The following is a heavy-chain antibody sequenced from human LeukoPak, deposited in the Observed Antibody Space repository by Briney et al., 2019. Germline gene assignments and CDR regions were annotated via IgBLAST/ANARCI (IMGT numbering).Heavy chain of an antibody. Sequence: ASVKVSCKVSGYTLTELSMHWVRQAPGQGLEWMGWLDPYSGGTNYAQNFQGRVTMTRDTSISTASMELSRLISDDTAVYYCARGAGTSWFDYWGQGTLVTVSS. J-gene: IGHJ5*01. V-gene: IGHV1-2*02. CDR1: GYTLTELS. CDR2: LDPYSGGT. D-gene: IGHD2-2*01. CDR3: ARGAGTSWFDY.